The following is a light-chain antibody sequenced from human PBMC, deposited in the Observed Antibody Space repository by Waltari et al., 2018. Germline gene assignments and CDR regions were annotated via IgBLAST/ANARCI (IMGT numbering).Light chain of an antibody. CDR3: QQTYNIPRT. CDR1: RDITNY. Sequence: DIQMTQSPSSLSASVGDRVTITCRASRDITNYVNWYQQKAGKAPKLMIYAASSLQGGVPSRFSGGGSGTDFNLTITSLRPDDFATYYCQQTYNIPRTFGGGTKVEIK. J-gene: IGKJ4*01. CDR2: AAS. V-gene: IGKV1-39*01.